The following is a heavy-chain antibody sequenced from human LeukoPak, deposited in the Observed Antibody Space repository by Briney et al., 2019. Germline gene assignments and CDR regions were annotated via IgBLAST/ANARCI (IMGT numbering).Heavy chain of an antibody. D-gene: IGHD3-22*01. J-gene: IGHJ1*01. V-gene: IGHV3-23*01. Sequence: PGGSLRLSCAASGFTFSSYAMSWVRQAPGKGLEWVSAISGSGGSTYYADSVKGRFTISRDNSKNTLYLQMNSLRAEDTAVYYCAKDRGRLYDSSGYYYVAAEYFRHWARAPWSPSPQ. CDR3: AKDRGRLYDSSGYYYVAAEYFRH. CDR2: ISGSGGST. CDR1: GFTFSSYA.